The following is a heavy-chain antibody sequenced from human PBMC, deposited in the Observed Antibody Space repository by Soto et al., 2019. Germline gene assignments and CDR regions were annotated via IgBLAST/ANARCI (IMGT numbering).Heavy chain of an antibody. CDR2: VHPNSGGT. CDR1: GYTFSVYH. D-gene: IGHD1-1*01. V-gene: IGHV1-2*02. Sequence: GASVKVSCKASGYTFSVYHMHWVRPAPGQGLEWMGCVHPNSGGTNYAQSFEGRVTMTRDTYINTAYMELSRLTSDDTAVYYCAKERRRGMDVWGQGSTVTVSS. J-gene: IGHJ6*02. CDR3: AKERRRGMDV.